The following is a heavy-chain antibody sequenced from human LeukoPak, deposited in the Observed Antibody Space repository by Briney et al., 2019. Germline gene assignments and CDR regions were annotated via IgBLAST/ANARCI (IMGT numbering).Heavy chain of an antibody. V-gene: IGHV4-39*07. CDR3: ARDGPWYSSTTDAFDI. CDR2: IYYSGNT. J-gene: IGHJ3*02. D-gene: IGHD6-13*01. Sequence: SETLSLTCTVSSGSISSETYYWGWIRQPPGKGLDWIVSIYYSGNTYYNPSLKSRVTISVDTSKNQFSLKLSSVTAVDTAVYYCARDGPWYSSTTDAFDIWGQGTMVTVSS. CDR1: SGSISSETYY.